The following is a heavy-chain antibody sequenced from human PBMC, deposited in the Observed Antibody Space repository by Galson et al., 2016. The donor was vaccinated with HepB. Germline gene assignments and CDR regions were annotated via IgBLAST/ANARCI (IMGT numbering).Heavy chain of an antibody. CDR1: GGTFSRNA. D-gene: IGHD4-17*01. Sequence: VKVSCKASGGTFSRNAISWVRQAPGQGLEWVGGIIPIFYTTNYAQKFQGRVTIIADESRSTVYMEVSSLTSEDTAVYFCASWVYGDYFDYWGQGSLVTVSS. V-gene: IGHV1-69*13. J-gene: IGHJ4*02. CDR2: IIPIFYTT. CDR3: ASWVYGDYFDY.